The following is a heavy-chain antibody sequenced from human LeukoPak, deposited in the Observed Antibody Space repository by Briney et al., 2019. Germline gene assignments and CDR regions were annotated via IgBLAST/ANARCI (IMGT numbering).Heavy chain of an antibody. J-gene: IGHJ4*02. V-gene: IGHV1-2*02. Sequence: ASVKVSCKASGYTFTGYYMHWVRQAPGQGLEWMGWINPNSGGTNYAQKFQGRVTMTRDTSISTAYMELSRLRSDDTAVYYCARESRARVVVNVLRYWGQGTLVTVSS. CDR1: GYTFTGYY. CDR2: INPNSGGT. D-gene: IGHD3-22*01. CDR3: ARESRARVVVNVLRY.